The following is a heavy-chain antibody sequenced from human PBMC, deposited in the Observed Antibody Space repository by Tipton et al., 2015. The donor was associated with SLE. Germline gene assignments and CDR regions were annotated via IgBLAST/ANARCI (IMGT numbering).Heavy chain of an antibody. V-gene: IGHV4-59*08. CDR3: ARQEFGQLYYFDY. CDR2: IYYSGST. J-gene: IGHJ4*02. Sequence: TLSLTCTVSGGYIRSYYWSWIRQSPGKGLEWIGDIYYSGSTNYNPSLKSRVTISVDTSKNQFSLKVSSVTAADTAVYYCARQEFGQLYYFDYWGQGTLVTVSS. CDR1: GGYIRSYY. D-gene: IGHD3-10*01.